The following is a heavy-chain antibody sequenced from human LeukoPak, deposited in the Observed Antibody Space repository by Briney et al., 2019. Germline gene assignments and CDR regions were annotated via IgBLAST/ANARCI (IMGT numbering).Heavy chain of an antibody. V-gene: IGHV4-59*01. Sequence: SETLSLTCTVSGGSISSYYWSWIRQPPGKGLEWIGYIYYSGSTNYNPSLKSRVTISVDTSKNQFSLKLSSVTAADTAVYYCARGTGQLAWVFDYWGQGTLVTVSS. J-gene: IGHJ4*02. CDR1: GGSISSYY. CDR2: IYYSGST. CDR3: ARGTGQLAWVFDY. D-gene: IGHD6-13*01.